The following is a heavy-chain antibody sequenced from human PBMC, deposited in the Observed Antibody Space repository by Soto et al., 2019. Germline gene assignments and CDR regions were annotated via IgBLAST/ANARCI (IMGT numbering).Heavy chain of an antibody. V-gene: IGHV5-51*01. Sequence: GESLKISCKGSGYSFTSYWIGWVSQMPGKGLDWMGIIYPGDSDTRYSPSFQGQVTISADKSISTAYLQWSSLKASDTAMYYCAGGGVRGVITRTRDYYGMDVWGQGTTVTVSS. CDR3: AGGGVRGVITRTRDYYGMDV. CDR1: GYSFTSYW. CDR2: IYPGDSDT. J-gene: IGHJ6*02. D-gene: IGHD3-10*01.